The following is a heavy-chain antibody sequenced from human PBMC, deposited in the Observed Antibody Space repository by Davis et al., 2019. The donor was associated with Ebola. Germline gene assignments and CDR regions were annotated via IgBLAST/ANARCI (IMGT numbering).Heavy chain of an antibody. V-gene: IGHV3-53*01. CDR3: ARALVPAASKRYYYYYGMDV. CDR2: MYAVGNT. Sequence: GESLKISCAASGFSVSANYMIWVRQAPGKGLEWVSLMYAVGNTFYADSVKGRFTISRDNAKNSLYLQMNSLRDEDTAVYYCARALVPAASKRYYYYYGMDVWGQGTTVTVSS. J-gene: IGHJ6*02. D-gene: IGHD2-2*01. CDR1: GFSVSANY.